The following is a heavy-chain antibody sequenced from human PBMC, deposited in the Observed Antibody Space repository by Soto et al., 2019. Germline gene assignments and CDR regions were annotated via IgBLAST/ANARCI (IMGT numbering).Heavy chain of an antibody. D-gene: IGHD1-20*01. CDR3: ARVGHNSNDVDQYYYGMDV. CDR1: GGSISSYY. V-gene: IGHV4-59*01. Sequence: SETLSLTCTVSGGSISSYYWSWIRQPPGKGLEWIGYIYYSGSTNYNPSLKSRVTISVDTSKNQFSLKLSSVTAADTAVYYCARVGHNSNDVDQYYYGMDVWGQGTTVTVSS. CDR2: IYYSGST. J-gene: IGHJ6*02.